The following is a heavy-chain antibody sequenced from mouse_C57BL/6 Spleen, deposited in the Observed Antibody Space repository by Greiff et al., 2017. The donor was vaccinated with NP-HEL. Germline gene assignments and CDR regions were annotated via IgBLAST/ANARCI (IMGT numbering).Heavy chain of an antibody. CDR2: IWTGGGT. CDR3: ASHYYGSPSFAY. V-gene: IGHV2-9-1*01. D-gene: IGHD1-1*01. CDR1: GFSLTSYA. J-gene: IGHJ3*01. Sequence: VKLVESGPGLVAPSQSLSITCTVSGFSLTSYAISWVRQPPGKGLEWLGVIWTGGGTTYNSALISSLSILTDNAKSQVFLKMNSLQTDDTARYYCASHYYGSPSFAYWGQGTLVTVSA.